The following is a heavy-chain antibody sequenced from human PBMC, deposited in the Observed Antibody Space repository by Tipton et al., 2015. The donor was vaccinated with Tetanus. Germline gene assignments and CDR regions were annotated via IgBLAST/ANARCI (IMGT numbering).Heavy chain of an antibody. Sequence: TLSLTCTVSGDSISSSSHYWGWIRQPPGKGLEWIGSISYSGFTYYNPSLKGRVTVSVDTSKSQFSLKVSSVTAADTAVYYCARLYSYGSLYWFDPWGQGTLVTVSS. D-gene: IGHD5-18*01. V-gene: IGHV4-39*01. CDR3: ARLYSYGSLYWFDP. J-gene: IGHJ5*02. CDR2: ISYSGFT. CDR1: GDSISSSSHY.